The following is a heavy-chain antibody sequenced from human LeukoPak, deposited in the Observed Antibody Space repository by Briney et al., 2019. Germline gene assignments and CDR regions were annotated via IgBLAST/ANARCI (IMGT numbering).Heavy chain of an antibody. CDR2: ISSSSSYI. CDR1: GFTFSSYS. CDR3: ARDLGSGSSFDY. V-gene: IGHV3-21*01. Sequence: GGSLRLSWAASGFTFSSYSMNCVRQAPGKGREWVSSISSSSSYIYYADSVKGRFTISRENAKNSLYLQMNSLRAEDTAVYYCARDLGSGSSFDYWGQGTLVTVSS. D-gene: IGHD3-10*01. J-gene: IGHJ4*02.